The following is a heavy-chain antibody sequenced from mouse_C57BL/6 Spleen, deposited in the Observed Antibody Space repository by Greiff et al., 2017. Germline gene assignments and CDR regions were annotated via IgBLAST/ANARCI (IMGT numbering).Heavy chain of an antibody. J-gene: IGHJ4*01. D-gene: IGHD1-1*01. V-gene: IGHV1-81*01. CDR2: IYPRSGNT. CDR1: GYTFTSYG. CDR3: ASKESSYDYYAMDY. Sequence: QVQLKQSGAELARPGASVKLSCKASGYTFTSYGISWVKQRTGQGLEWIGEIYPRSGNTYYNEKFKGKATLTADKSSSTAYMELRSLTSEDSAVYFWASKESSYDYYAMDYWGQGTSVTVSS.